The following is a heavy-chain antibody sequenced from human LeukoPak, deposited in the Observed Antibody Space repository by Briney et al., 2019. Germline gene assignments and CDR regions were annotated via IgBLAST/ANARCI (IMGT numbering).Heavy chain of an antibody. J-gene: IGHJ4*02. CDR3: AKDRTAGYDGLVDY. D-gene: IGHD5-12*01. CDR2: ISYDGSNK. CDR1: GFTFSNYG. Sequence: PGRSLRLSCAASGFTFSNYGMHWVRQAPGKGLEGVAVISYDGSNKYYKDSVKGRFTISRDNSKNTLYLQMNSLRAEDTAVYYCAKDRTAGYDGLVDYWGQGTLVTVSS. V-gene: IGHV3-30*18.